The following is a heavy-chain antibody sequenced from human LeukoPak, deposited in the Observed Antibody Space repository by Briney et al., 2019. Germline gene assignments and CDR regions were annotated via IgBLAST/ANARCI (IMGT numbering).Heavy chain of an antibody. D-gene: IGHD1-26*01. Sequence: PGGSLRLSCEASGFTFSSYEMNWVRQAPGKGLEWVSYISSSGSTIYYADSVKGRFTISRDNAKNSLYLQMNSLRAEDTAVYYCARVSIVGALNWFDPWGQGTLVTVSS. CDR1: GFTFSSYE. CDR2: ISSSGSTI. CDR3: ARVSIVGALNWFDP. J-gene: IGHJ5*02. V-gene: IGHV3-48*03.